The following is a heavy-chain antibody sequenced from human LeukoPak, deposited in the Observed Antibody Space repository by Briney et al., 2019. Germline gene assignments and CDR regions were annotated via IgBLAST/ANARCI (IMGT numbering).Heavy chain of an antibody. J-gene: IGHJ4*02. CDR2: IWYDGSNA. Sequence: GGSLRLSCAASGLTFSSYGMHWVRQAPGKGLEWVAFIWYDGSNAHYADSVKGRFTISRDNSKNILSLQMNSLRAEDTAMYYCARDLSSNGFDYWGQGTLVTVSS. CDR1: GLTFSSYG. V-gene: IGHV3-33*01. D-gene: IGHD2/OR15-2a*01. CDR3: ARDLSSNGFDY.